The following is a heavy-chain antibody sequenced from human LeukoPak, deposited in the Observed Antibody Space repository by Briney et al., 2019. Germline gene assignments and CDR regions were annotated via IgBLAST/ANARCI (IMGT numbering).Heavy chain of an antibody. J-gene: IGHJ3*02. CDR3: ARDPNGDYIGAFDM. Sequence: GGSLRLSCTASGLSFSAYAMMWVRQAPGKGPEWVSAIRGSGVNTYYADSVKGRFTISRDNSKYTLLLQMNRLRAEDTAVYYCARDPNGDYIGAFDMWGPGTMVTVSS. V-gene: IGHV3-23*01. CDR1: GLSFSAYA. D-gene: IGHD4-17*01. CDR2: IRGSGVNT.